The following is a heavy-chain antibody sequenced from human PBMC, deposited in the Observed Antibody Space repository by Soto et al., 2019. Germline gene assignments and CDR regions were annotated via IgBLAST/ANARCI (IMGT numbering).Heavy chain of an antibody. CDR2: VNSDGSFT. CDR3: VRETPSVDHYYFYMDV. J-gene: IGHJ6*03. V-gene: IGHV3-74*01. Sequence: EVQLVESGGGLVQPGGSLRLSCAASGLTFSSYWMHWVRQVPGKGLVWVSRVNSDGSFTTYADSVKGRFTISRDNAKNTLYLQMNSLRAEDTALYYSVRETPSVDHYYFYMDVWGKGTTVTVSS. D-gene: IGHD2-2*01. CDR1: GLTFSSYW.